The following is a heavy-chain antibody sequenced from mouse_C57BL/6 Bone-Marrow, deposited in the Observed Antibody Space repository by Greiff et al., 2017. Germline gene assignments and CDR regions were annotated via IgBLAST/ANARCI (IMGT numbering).Heavy chain of an antibody. D-gene: IGHD1-1*01. J-gene: IGHJ4*01. CDR1: GYSFTGYY. V-gene: IGHV1-42*01. CDR3: AIYYYGSRGYAMDY. Sequence: VQLQQSGPELVKPGASVKISCKASGYSFTGYYMNWVKQSPEKSLEWIGEINPSTGGTTYNQKFKAKDTLTVDKSSSTAYMQLKSLTSEDSAVYYCAIYYYGSRGYAMDYWGQGTSVTVSS. CDR2: INPSTGGT.